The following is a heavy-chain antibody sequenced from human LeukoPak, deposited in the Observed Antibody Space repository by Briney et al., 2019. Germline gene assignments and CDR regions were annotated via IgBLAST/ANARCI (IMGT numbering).Heavy chain of an antibody. V-gene: IGHV3-21*04. CDR3: AKDPVVVRYYFDY. D-gene: IGHD2-15*01. CDR1: GFTFSSYS. CDR2: ISSSSSYI. Sequence: GGSLRLSCAASGFTFSSYSMNWVRQAPGKGLEWVSSISSSSSYIYYADSVKGRFTISRDNSKNTLYLQMNSLRAEDTAVYYCAKDPVVVRYYFDYWGQGTLVTVSS. J-gene: IGHJ4*02.